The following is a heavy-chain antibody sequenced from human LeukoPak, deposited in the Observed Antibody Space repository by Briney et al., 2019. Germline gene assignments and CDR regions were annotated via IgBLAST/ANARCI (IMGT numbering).Heavy chain of an antibody. CDR3: ARDPNPAAGIAAADTDY. CDR1: GYMFTSYG. CDR2: ISAYNGNT. D-gene: IGHD6-13*01. V-gene: IGHV1-18*01. Sequence: GASVKVSCKASGYMFTSYGISWVRQAPGQGLEWMGWISAYNGNTNYAQKVQGRVTMTTDTSTSTAYMELRSLRSDDTAVYYCARDPNPAAGIAAADTDYWGQGTLATVSS. J-gene: IGHJ4*02.